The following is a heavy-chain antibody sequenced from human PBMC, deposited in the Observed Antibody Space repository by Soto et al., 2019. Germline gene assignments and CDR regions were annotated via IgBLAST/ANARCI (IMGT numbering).Heavy chain of an antibody. CDR2: IWYDGSNK. J-gene: IGHJ4*02. CDR3: ARDYWSSCDY. CDR1: GFTFSSYG. V-gene: IGHV3-33*01. D-gene: IGHD6-13*01. Sequence: QVQLVESGGGVVQPGRSLRLSCAASGFTFSSYGMHWVRHAPGKGLEWVAVIWYDGSNKYYADSVKGRFTISRDNSKNPLYLQMSSLRAEDTAVYYCARDYWSSCDYWGQGTLVTVSS.